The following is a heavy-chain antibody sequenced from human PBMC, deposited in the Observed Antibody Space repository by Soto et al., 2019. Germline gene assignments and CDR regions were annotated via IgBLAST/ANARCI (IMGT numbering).Heavy chain of an antibody. CDR3: ARRITIFGVVTPYGYFDL. D-gene: IGHD3-3*01. CDR2: IIPIFGTA. V-gene: IGHV1-69*01. J-gene: IGHJ2*01. Sequence: QVQLVQSGAEVKKPGSSVKVSCKASGGTFSSYAISWVRQAPGQGLEWLGVIIPIFGTANYAQKFQGRVTITADESTSTAYMELSSLRSEDTAVYYCARRITIFGVVTPYGYFDLWGRGTLVTVSS. CDR1: GGTFSSYA.